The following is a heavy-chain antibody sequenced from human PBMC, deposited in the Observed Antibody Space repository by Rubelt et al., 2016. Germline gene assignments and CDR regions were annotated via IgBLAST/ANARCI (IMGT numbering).Heavy chain of an antibody. V-gene: IGHV4-34*01. J-gene: IGHJ3*02. Sequence: QVQLQQWGAGLLKPSETLSLTCAVYGGSFSGYYWSWIRQPPGKGLEWIGEINHSGSTNYNPSLKSRVTISVDPSKNQFSLKLSSVTAADTAVYYCARGRAWCSGGSCYRGFAFDIWGQGTMVTVSS. D-gene: IGHD2-15*01. CDR1: GGSFSGYY. CDR3: ARGRAWCSGGSCYRGFAFDI. CDR2: INHSGST.